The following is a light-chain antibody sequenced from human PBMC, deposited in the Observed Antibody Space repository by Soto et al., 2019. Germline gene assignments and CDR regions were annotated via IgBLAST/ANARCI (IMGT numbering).Light chain of an antibody. CDR2: EGS. CDR1: SSDVGSYNL. V-gene: IGLV2-23*01. J-gene: IGLJ2*01. CDR3: CSYAGSSTLV. Sequence: QSALTQPASVSGSPGQSITISCTGTSSDVGSYNLVSWYQHHPAKAPKVMIYEGSKRPSGVSNRFSGSKSGNTASLTISGLQAEDEADYYCCSYAGSSTLVFGGGTKLTVL.